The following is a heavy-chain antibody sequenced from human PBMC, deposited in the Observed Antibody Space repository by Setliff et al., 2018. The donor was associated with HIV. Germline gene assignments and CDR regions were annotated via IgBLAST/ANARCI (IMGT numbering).Heavy chain of an antibody. D-gene: IGHD3-3*01. Sequence: TLSLTCTVSGGSISSGNYYWSWIRQHPGKGLEWIGYIYYSGNTYYNPSLKSRVFISVDKSKNQFSLRLSSVTAADTAVYFCATSRGGYYDARYWGQGTLVTVSS. CDR3: ATSRGGYYDARY. CDR2: IYYSGNT. V-gene: IGHV4-31*03. J-gene: IGHJ4*02. CDR1: GGSISSGNYY.